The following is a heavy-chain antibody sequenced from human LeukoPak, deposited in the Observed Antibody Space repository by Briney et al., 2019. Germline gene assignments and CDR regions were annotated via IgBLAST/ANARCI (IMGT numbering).Heavy chain of an antibody. CDR3: ARGLYYDSSGYYHYYAFDI. J-gene: IGHJ3*02. D-gene: IGHD3-22*01. CDR1: GGTFSSYA. Sequence: ASVKVSCKASGGTFSSYAISWVRQAPGQGLEWMGWINPNSGGTNYAQKFQGRVTMTRDTSISTAYMELSRLRSDDTAVYYCARGLYYDSSGYYHYYAFDIWGQGTMVTVSS. V-gene: IGHV1-2*02. CDR2: INPNSGGT.